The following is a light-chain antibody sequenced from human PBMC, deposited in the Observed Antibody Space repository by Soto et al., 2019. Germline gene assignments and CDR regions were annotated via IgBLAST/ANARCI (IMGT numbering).Light chain of an antibody. V-gene: IGLV2-14*01. CDR3: NSYTSSSTWV. J-gene: IGLJ3*02. CDR2: EVS. Sequence: QSVLTQPASVSGSPGQSITISCTGTSSDVAGYNYVSWYQQHPGKAPKLMIYEVSNRPSGVSNRFSGSKSGNTASLTISGLQAADEADYYCNSYTSSSTWVFGGGTQLTVL. CDR1: SSDVAGYNY.